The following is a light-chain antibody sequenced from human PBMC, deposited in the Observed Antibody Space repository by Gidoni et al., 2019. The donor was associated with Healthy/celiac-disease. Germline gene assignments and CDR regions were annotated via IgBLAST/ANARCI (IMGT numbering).Light chain of an antibody. J-gene: IGKJ2*01. V-gene: IGKV3-20*01. CDR1: QSVSSSY. CDR3: QQYGSSPVT. CDR2: GAS. Sequence: IVLTQSPGTLSLSPGERATLSCRASQSVSSSYLAWYQQKPGQAPRLLIYGASSRATGIPDRFSGSGSGTDFTLTISRLEPEDFAVYYCQQYGSSPVTFXXXTKLEIK.